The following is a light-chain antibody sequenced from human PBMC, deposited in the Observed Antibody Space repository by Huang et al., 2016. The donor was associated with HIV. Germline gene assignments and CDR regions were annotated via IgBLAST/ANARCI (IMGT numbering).Light chain of an antibody. J-gene: IGKJ2*01. V-gene: IGKV3-15*01. Sequence: IVITQSPATLSVSPGERATLSCRASQSVNNNLAWYQQKPGQAPRLLIYGASTRATAVAARYSGSGSGTEVTLTISSLQSEDSAVYYCQQYDNWPPFTFGQGTKLEIK. CDR1: QSVNNN. CDR2: GAS. CDR3: QQYDNWPPFT.